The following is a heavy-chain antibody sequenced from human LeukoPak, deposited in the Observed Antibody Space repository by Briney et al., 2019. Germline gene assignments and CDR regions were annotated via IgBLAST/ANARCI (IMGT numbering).Heavy chain of an antibody. CDR3: ARDDIVVVVAASHHNWFDP. Sequence: GGSLRLSCAASGFTFSSYAMHWVRQAPGKGLEWVAVISYDGSNKYYADSVKGRFTISRDNSKNTLYLQMNSLRAEDTAVYYCARDDIVVVVAASHHNWFDPWGQETLVTVSS. J-gene: IGHJ5*02. D-gene: IGHD2-15*01. CDR2: ISYDGSNK. CDR1: GFTFSSYA. V-gene: IGHV3-30-3*01.